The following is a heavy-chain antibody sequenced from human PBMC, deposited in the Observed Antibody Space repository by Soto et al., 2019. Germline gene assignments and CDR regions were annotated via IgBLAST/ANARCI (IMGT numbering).Heavy chain of an antibody. CDR3: ARDQGYVDTAMVTRAFDI. J-gene: IGHJ3*02. CDR1: GGTFSIYA. V-gene: IGHV1-69*13. CDR2: IIPIFGTA. D-gene: IGHD5-18*01. Sequence: GASVKVSCKASGGTFSIYAISWVRQAPGQGLEWMGGIIPIFGTANYAQKFQGRVTITADESTSTAYMELSSLRSEDTAVYYCARDQGYVDTAMVTRAFDIWGQGTMVTVSS.